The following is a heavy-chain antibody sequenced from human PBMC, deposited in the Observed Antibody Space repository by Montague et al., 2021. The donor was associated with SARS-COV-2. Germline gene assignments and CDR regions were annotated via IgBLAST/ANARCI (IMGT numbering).Heavy chain of an antibody. CDR1: GFSLPTPNVG. CDR2: IYSNGDK. V-gene: IGHV2-5*01. CDR3: AHLIRYYDIFTGIPLDD. J-gene: IGHJ4*02. D-gene: IGHD3-9*01. Sequence: VKPTQTLTLTCTFSGFSLPTPNVGVAWILQPPGKALEWLAVIYSNGDKRYSPALQRRLTITKDTSRNQVVLSLTNVDPLDTATYYCAHLIRYYDIFTGIPLDDWGQGTQVTVSS.